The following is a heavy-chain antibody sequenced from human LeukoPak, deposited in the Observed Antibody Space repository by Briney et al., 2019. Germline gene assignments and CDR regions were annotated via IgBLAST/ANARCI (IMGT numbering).Heavy chain of an antibody. V-gene: IGHV4-4*07. CDR2: IYTSGST. J-gene: IGHJ4*02. CDR1: GVSISSYY. Sequence: SETLSLTCTVSGVSISSYYWSWLRQPAGKGLEWIGRIYTSGSTNYNPSLKSRVTMSVDTSKNQFSLKLSSVTAADTAVYYCAREAASWTLRWEAAAGASDYWGQGTLVTVSS. CDR3: AREAASWTLRWEAAAGASDY. D-gene: IGHD6-13*01.